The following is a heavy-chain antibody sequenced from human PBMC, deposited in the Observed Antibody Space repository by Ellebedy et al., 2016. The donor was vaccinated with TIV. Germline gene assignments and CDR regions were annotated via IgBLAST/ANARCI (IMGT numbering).Heavy chain of an antibody. V-gene: IGHV4-34*01. D-gene: IGHD2-15*01. CDR3: ASDVGYCSGGSCYHFDY. Sequence: MPSETLSLTCAVYGGSFSGYYWSWIRQPPGKGLEWIGEINHSGSTNYNPSLKSRVTISVDTSKNQFSLKLSSVTAADTAVYYCASDVGYCSGGSCYHFDYWGQGTLVTVSS. CDR2: INHSGST. J-gene: IGHJ4*02. CDR1: GGSFSGYY.